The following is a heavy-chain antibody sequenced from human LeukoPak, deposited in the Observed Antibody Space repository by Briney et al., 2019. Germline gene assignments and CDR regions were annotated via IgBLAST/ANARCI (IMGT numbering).Heavy chain of an antibody. V-gene: IGHV4-4*02. Sequence: SETLSLTCGVSGGSVSSTNWWTWIRQPPGKGLGWIGEVHLDGRTNFNPSLKSRLTMSVDLSENHVSLKLTSVTAADTAVYYCAREGGFYRPLDYSGQGTLVTVSS. CDR2: VHLDGRT. D-gene: IGHD6-25*01. CDR3: AREGGFYRPLDY. J-gene: IGHJ4*02. CDR1: GGSVSSTNW.